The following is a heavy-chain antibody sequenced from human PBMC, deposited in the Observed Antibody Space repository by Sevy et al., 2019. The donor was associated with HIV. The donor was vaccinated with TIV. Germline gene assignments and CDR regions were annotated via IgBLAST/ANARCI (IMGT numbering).Heavy chain of an antibody. CDR3: AGLVGARGGGYYFDY. CDR1: GGSISSYY. D-gene: IGHD3-10*01. J-gene: IGHJ4*02. CDR2: IYYSGST. Sequence: SETLSLTCTVSGGSISSYYWSWIRQPPGKGLEWIGYIYYSGSTNYNPSLKSRVTISVDTSKNHFSLKLSSVTAADTAGYYWAGLVGARGGGYYFDYWGQGTLVTVSS. V-gene: IGHV4-59*13.